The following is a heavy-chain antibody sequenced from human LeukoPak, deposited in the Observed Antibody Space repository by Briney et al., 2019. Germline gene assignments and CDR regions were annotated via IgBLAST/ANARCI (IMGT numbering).Heavy chain of an antibody. V-gene: IGHV4-34*08. Sequence: SETLSLTCAVYGGTFSAYSWSWTRQPPDKGLEWIGEIDLRGSTKYNPSLKSRATISIDTSKKQFSLKLSSVTAADTAVYYCATRLPTDYWGQGTLVTVSS. CDR1: GGTFSAYS. CDR3: ATRLPTDY. J-gene: IGHJ4*02. D-gene: IGHD5-12*01. CDR2: IDLRGST.